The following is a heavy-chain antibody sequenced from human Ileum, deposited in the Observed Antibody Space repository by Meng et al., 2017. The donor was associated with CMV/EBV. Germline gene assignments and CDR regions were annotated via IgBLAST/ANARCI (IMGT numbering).Heavy chain of an antibody. CDR1: GYTFTAYY. CDR3: ARGLPIQSTIFGVVGQNWFDA. CDR2: INPNSGAT. Sequence: ASVKVSCKTSGYTFTAYYIHWVRQAPGQGLEWMGWINPNSGATNYVQKFQGRVTMTSDTSISTAYMDLGSLTSDDTAVYYCARGLPIQSTIFGVVGQNWFDAWGQGTLVTGAS. D-gene: IGHD3-3*01. V-gene: IGHV1-2*02. J-gene: IGHJ5*02.